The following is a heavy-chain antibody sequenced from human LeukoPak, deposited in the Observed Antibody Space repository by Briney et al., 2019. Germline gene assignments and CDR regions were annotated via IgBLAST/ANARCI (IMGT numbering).Heavy chain of an antibody. CDR1: GFTFSSYG. J-gene: IGHJ4*02. Sequence: GGSLRLSCAASGFTFSSYGMHWVRQAPGKGLEWGAVISYDGSNKYYADSVKGRFTISRDNSKNTLYLQMNSLRAEDTAVYYCAKGYDFWSGYCDYWGQGTLVTVSS. CDR2: ISYDGSNK. CDR3: AKGYDFWSGYCDY. V-gene: IGHV3-30*18. D-gene: IGHD3-3*01.